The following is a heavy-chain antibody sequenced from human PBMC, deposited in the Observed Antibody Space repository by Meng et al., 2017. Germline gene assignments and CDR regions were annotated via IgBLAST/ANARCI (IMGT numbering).Heavy chain of an antibody. D-gene: IGHD1-14*01. CDR1: GGTFSSYA. CDR2: IIPIFGTA. CDR3: ARSIRTPDAFDI. J-gene: IGHJ3*02. Sequence: SVKVSCKASGGTFSSYAISWVRQAPGQGLEWMGGIIPIFGTANYAQKFQGRVTITADESTSTAYMELSSLRSEDTAVYYCARSIRTPDAFDIWGQGTMVTVSS. V-gene: IGHV1-69*13.